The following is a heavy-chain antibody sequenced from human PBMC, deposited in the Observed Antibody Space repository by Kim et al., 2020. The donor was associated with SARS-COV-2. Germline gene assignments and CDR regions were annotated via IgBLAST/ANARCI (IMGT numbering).Heavy chain of an antibody. J-gene: IGHJ4*03. Sequence: SETLSLTCTVSGGSISGYYWSWIRQPPGKGLEWIGCSYYSGSTNYNPSLKSRVTISVDTSKNQFSLKLNSVTAADTAVYYCARARCSSTLCY. CDR1: GGSISGYY. CDR3: ARARCSSTLCY. D-gene: IGHD2-2*01. CDR2: SYYSGST. V-gene: IGHV4-59*12.